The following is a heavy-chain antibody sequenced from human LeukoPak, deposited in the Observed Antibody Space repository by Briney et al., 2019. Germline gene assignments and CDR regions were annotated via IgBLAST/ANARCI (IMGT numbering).Heavy chain of an antibody. J-gene: IGHJ5*02. CDR1: GVTFSSYG. Sequence: GGSLRLSCAASGVTFSSYGMHWVRQAPGKGLEWVALISSDGNDKLYGDSVKGRFTISRDNAKNTLYLQMNSLRAEDTAVYYCARDPHGYWWFDPWGQGTLVTVSS. CDR3: ARDPHGYWWFDP. CDR2: ISSDGNDK. V-gene: IGHV3-30*03. D-gene: IGHD5-18*01.